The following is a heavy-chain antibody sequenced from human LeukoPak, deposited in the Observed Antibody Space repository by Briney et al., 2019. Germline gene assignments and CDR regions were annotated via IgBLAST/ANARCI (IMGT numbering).Heavy chain of an antibody. CDR3: ARGECSSTSCYTGNYYYYMDV. CDR2: IYTSGST. D-gene: IGHD2-2*02. Sequence: SETLSLTCTVSGGSISSGSYYWSWIRQPAGKGLEWIGRIYTSGSTNYNPSLKRRVTISVDTSKNQFSLKLSSVTAADTAVYYCARGECSSTSCYTGNYYYYMDVWGKGTTVTVSS. J-gene: IGHJ6*03. V-gene: IGHV4-61*02. CDR1: GGSISSGSYY.